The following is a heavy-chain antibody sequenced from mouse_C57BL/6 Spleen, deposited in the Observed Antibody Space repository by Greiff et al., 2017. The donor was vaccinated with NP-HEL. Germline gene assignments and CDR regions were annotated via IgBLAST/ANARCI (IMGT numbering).Heavy chain of an antibody. J-gene: IGHJ2*01. Sequence: VQLQQPGAELVKPGASVKMSCKASGYTFTSYWITWVKQRPGQGLEWIGDIYPGSGSTNYNEKFKSKATLTVDTSSSTAYMQLSSLTSEDSAVYYWARGGYGSSYPLFDYWGQGTTLTVSS. D-gene: IGHD1-1*01. CDR1: GYTFTSYW. CDR2: IYPGSGST. CDR3: ARGGYGSSYPLFDY. V-gene: IGHV1-55*01.